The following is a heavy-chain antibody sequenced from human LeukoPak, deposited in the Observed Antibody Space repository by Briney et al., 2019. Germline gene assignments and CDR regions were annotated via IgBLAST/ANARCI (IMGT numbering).Heavy chain of an antibody. V-gene: IGHV1-46*01. CDR1: GYTFTSYN. D-gene: IGHD2-2*01. CDR2: INPSVGST. CDR3: ARVRVERYCSSTSCPTPYGMDV. J-gene: IGHJ6*02. Sequence: GASVKVSCKASGYTFTSYNMHWVRQAPGQGLEWMGIINPSVGSTSYAQKFQGRVTMTRDTSTSTVYMELSSLRSEDTAVYYCARVRVERYCSSTSCPTPYGMDVWGQGTTVTVSS.